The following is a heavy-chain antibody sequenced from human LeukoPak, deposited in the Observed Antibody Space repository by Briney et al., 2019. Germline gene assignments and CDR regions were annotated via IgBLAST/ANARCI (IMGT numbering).Heavy chain of an antibody. CDR1: GFTFSSYS. D-gene: IGHD1-14*01. CDR2: ISYDGYNK. J-gene: IGHJ4*02. V-gene: IGHV3-30-3*01. CDR3: ARKVSGARAIGY. Sequence: GGSLRLSCAASGFTFSSYSIHWVRQAPGQGLEWVALISYDGYNKYYADSVKGRFTISRDDSKNTLYLQMNSLRADGTAVYYCARKVSGARAIGYWGQGTLVTVSS.